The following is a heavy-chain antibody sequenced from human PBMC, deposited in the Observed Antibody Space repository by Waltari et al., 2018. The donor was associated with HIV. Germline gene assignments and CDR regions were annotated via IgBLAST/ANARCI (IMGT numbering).Heavy chain of an antibody. CDR3: AREDYSGYVGHGLDI. D-gene: IGHD4-4*01. Sequence: QLVESGGGLVQRGGSLRLSCGASGFTFSFSSYTMNWVRQAPGKGLEWVSSISRSGSFIYSADAVKGRFTISRDNAKNSLYLQMNSLRTEDTAVYYCAREDYSGYVGHGLDIWGQGTMVTVSS. V-gene: IGHV3-21*02. CDR2: ISRSGSFI. CDR1: GFTFSFSSYT. J-gene: IGHJ3*02.